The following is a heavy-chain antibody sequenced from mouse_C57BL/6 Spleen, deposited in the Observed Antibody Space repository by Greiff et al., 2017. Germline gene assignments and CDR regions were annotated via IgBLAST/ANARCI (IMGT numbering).Heavy chain of an antibody. Sequence: EVHLVESGGGLVQPKGSVKLSCAASGFSFNTYAMNWVRQAPGKGLEWVARIRSKSNNYSTYYADSVKDRITISRDDSETMLYLQMNNLKTEDTAMYYCVMQFPLLRDCAMDYWGQGTSVTVSS. D-gene: IGHD1-1*01. J-gene: IGHJ4*01. V-gene: IGHV10-1*01. CDR1: GFSFNTYA. CDR3: VMQFPLLRDCAMDY. CDR2: IRSKSNNYST.